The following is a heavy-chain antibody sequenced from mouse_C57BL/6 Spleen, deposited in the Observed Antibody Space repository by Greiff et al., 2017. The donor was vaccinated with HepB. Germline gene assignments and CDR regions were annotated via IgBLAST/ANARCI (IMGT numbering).Heavy chain of an antibody. CDR2: ISSGSSTI. V-gene: IGHV5-17*01. Sequence: EVKLMESGGGLVKPGGSLKLSCAASGFTFSDYGMHWVRQAPEKGLEWVAYISSGSSTIYYADTVKGRFTTSRDNAKNTLFLQMTSLRSEDTAMYYCAMTLITTVVVPTYWGQGTLVTVSA. J-gene: IGHJ3*01. D-gene: IGHD1-1*01. CDR1: GFTFSDYG. CDR3: AMTLITTVVVPTY.